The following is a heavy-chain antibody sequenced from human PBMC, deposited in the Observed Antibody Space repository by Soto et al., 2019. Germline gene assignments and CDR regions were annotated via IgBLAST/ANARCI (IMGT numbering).Heavy chain of an antibody. J-gene: IGHJ5*02. V-gene: IGHV4-34*01. CDR1: GGSFSGYY. Sequence: XETLCLTCAVYGGSFSGYYWSWIRQQPGKGLEWIGEINHSGSTNYNPSLKSRVTISVDTSKNQFSLKLSSVTAADTAVYYCARGSYYYGSGSYYRGWFDPWGQGTMVTVSS. D-gene: IGHD3-10*01. CDR3: ARGSYYYGSGSYYRGWFDP. CDR2: INHSGST.